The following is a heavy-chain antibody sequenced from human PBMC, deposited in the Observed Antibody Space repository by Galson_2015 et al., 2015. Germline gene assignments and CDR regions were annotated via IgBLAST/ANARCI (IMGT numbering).Heavy chain of an antibody. V-gene: IGHV1-8*01. CDR3: ARGLRGGLDYGGNSGDY. CDR2: MNPNSGNT. CDR1: GYTFTSYD. J-gene: IGHJ4*02. Sequence: SVKVSCKASGYTFTSYDINWVRQATGQGLEWMGWMNPNSGNTGYAQKFQGRVTMTRNTSISTAYMELSSLRSEDTAVYYCARGLRGGLDYGGNSGDYWRQGTLVTVSS. D-gene: IGHD4-23*01.